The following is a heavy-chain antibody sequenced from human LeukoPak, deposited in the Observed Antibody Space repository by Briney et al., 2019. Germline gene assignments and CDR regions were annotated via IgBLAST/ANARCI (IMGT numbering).Heavy chain of an antibody. CDR1: GFTFDDYA. J-gene: IGHJ6*02. V-gene: IGHV3-9*01. CDR2: ISWNGGGI. Sequence: PGRSLRLSCAASGFTFDDYAIHWVRRAPGKGLEWVSGISWNGGGIGYADSVKGRFTVSRDNAKNSLSLQVNSLRAEDTALYYCAKGLFMGYSYGYGMDVWGQGTTVTVSS. CDR3: AKGLFMGYSYGYGMDV. D-gene: IGHD5-18*01.